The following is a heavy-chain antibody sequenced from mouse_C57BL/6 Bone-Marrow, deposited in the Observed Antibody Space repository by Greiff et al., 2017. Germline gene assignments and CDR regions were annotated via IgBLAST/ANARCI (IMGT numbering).Heavy chain of an antibody. CDR1: GYTFTSYW. V-gene: IGHV1-53*01. D-gene: IGHD1-1*01. Sequence: QVQLQQPGAELVKPGASVKMSCKASGYTFTSYWITWVKQRPGQGLEWIGNINPSNGGTNYNEKFKSKATLTVDKSSSTAYMQLSSLTSEDSAVYYCARDYYGSDYYAMDYWGQGTSVTVSS. CDR2: INPSNGGT. J-gene: IGHJ4*01. CDR3: ARDYYGSDYYAMDY.